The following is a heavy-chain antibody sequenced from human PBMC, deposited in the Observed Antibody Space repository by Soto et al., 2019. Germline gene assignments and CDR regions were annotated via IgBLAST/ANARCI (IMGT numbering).Heavy chain of an antibody. CDR3: ARGRRLEARGDWFDP. CDR2: TYYRSKWYN. CDR1: GDGVSSNSAA. D-gene: IGHD1-1*01. V-gene: IGHV6-1*01. Sequence: SQTLSLTCAISGDGVSSNSAAWNWIRQSPSRGLEWLGRTYYRSKWYNDYAVSVKSRITINPDTSKNQFSLQLNSVTPEDSAVYYCARGRRLEARGDWFDPWGQGTLVTVSS. J-gene: IGHJ5*02.